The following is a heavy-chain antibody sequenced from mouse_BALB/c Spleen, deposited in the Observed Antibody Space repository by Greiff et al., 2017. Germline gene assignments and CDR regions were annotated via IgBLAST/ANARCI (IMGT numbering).Heavy chain of an antibody. CDR3: ARKGRYDVDAMDY. CDR1: GFSLTSYG. CDR2: IWSGGST. D-gene: IGHD2-14*01. Sequence: QVHVKQSGPGLVQPSQSLSITCTVSGFSLTSYGVHWVRQSPGKGLEWLGVIWSGGSTDYNAAFISRLSISKDNSKSQVFFKMNSLQADDTAIYYCARKGRYDVDAMDYWGQGTSVTVSS. J-gene: IGHJ4*01. V-gene: IGHV2-4-1*01.